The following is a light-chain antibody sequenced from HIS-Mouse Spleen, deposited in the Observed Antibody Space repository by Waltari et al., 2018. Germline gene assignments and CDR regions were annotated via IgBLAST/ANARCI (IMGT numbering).Light chain of an antibody. J-gene: IGLJ2*01. Sequence: SYELTPPPSVSVSPGQTASITCSGDKLGDNYACWYQQKPGQAPVRVIYQDSKRPSGIPVRFSGSNSGTTATLTIGGTQAMDEADYYCQAWDSSTVVFGGGTKLTVL. CDR3: QAWDSSTVV. V-gene: IGLV3-1*01. CDR1: KLGDNY. CDR2: QDS.